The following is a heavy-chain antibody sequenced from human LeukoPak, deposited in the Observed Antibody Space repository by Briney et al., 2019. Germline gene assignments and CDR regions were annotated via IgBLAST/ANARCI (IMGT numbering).Heavy chain of an antibody. CDR3: AGGGSRWYFDY. J-gene: IGHJ4*02. CDR1: GFTVSINY. V-gene: IGHV3-53*01. Sequence: GGSLRLSCAASGFTVSINYMSWVRQAPGKGLEWVSVIYSGGSTYYADSVKGRFTISRDSSKNTMYLQMNTLRAEDTAVYYCAGGGSRWYFDYWGQGTLVTVSS. CDR2: IYSGGST. D-gene: IGHD1-26*01.